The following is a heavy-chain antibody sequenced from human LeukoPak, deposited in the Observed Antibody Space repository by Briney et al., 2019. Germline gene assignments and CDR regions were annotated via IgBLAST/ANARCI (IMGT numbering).Heavy chain of an antibody. D-gene: IGHD1-26*01. V-gene: IGHV4-61*02. CDR3: ARHILGGLAIFDY. CDR1: GGSISSGSYY. CDR2: IYTSGST. Sequence: SETLSLTCTVSGGSISSGSYYWSWIRQPAGKGLEWIGRIYTSGSTNYNPSLKSRVTISVDASKNQFSLKLSSVTAADTAVYYCARHILGGLAIFDYWGQGTLVTVSS. J-gene: IGHJ4*02.